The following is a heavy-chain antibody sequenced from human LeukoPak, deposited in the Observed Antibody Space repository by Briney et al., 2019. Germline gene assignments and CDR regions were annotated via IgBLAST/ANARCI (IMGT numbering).Heavy chain of an antibody. CDR3: AQSRGYSGYDLSLGY. CDR1: GFTFSDYY. D-gene: IGHD5-12*01. J-gene: IGHJ4*02. CDR2: ISSSGTTI. V-gene: IGHV3-11*04. Sequence: PGGSLRLSCAASGFTFSDYYMSWIRQAPGKGLEWVSYISSSGTTIYYADSVKGRFTISRDNAKKSLYLQMNSLRAEDTAVYYCAQSRGYSGYDLSLGYWGQGTLVTDSS.